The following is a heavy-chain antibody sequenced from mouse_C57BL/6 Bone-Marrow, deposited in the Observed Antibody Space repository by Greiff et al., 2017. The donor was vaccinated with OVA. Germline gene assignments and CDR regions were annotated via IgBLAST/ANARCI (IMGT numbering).Heavy chain of an antibody. D-gene: IGHD2-5*01. V-gene: IGHV1-81*01. Sequence: VQLQQSGAELARPGASVKLSCKASGYTFTSYGISWVKQRTGQGLEWIGEIYPRSGNTYYNEKVKGKATLTADKSSSTAYMELRSLTSEDAAVYFCARYDSNGFAYWGQGTLVTVSA. CDR1: GYTFTSYG. CDR2: IYPRSGNT. J-gene: IGHJ3*01. CDR3: ARYDSNGFAY.